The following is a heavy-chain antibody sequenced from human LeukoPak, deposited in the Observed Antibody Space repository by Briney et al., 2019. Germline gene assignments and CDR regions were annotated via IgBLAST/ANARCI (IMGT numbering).Heavy chain of an antibody. CDR1: GYTFTGYY. CDR2: INPNSGGT. J-gene: IGHJ5*02. CDR3: AAYSNMRDWFDP. V-gene: IGHV1-2*02. D-gene: IGHD6-13*01. Sequence: GASVKVSCKASGYTFTGYYMHWVRQAPGQGLERMGWINPNSGGTNYAQKFQGRVTMTRDTSISTAYMELSRLRSDDTAVYYCAAYSNMRDWFDPWGQGTLVTVSS.